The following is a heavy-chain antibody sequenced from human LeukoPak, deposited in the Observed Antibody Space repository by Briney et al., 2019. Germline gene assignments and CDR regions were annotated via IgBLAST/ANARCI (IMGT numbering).Heavy chain of an antibody. CDR1: GFTFSSYS. J-gene: IGHJ4*02. CDR2: ISSSSSYI. Sequence: GGSLRLSCAASGFTFSSYSMNWVRQAPGKGLEWVSSISSSSSYIYYADSVKGRFTISRDNAKNSLYLQMNSLRAEDTAVYYCARVRHGSGTPPSNWGQGTLVTVSS. CDR3: ARVRHGSGTPPSN. V-gene: IGHV3-21*01. D-gene: IGHD3-10*01.